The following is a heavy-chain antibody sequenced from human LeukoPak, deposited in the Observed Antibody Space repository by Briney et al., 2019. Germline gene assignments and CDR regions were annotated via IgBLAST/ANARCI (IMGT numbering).Heavy chain of an antibody. CDR2: IYHSGST. D-gene: IGHD3-22*01. J-gene: IGHJ6*03. CDR1: SGSISSSPYS. V-gene: IGHV4-39*01. CDR3: ARSRTTMIVLADSMDV. Sequence: SETLSLTCTVSSGSISSSPYSWGWIRQPPGKGLEWIGSIYHSGSTYYNPSLNSRVTMSVDTSKNQFSLKLSSVTAADTAVYYCARSRTTMIVLADSMDVWGKGTTVTVSS.